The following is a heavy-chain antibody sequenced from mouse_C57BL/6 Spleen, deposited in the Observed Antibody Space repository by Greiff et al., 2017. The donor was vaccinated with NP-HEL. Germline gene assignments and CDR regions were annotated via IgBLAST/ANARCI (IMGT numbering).Heavy chain of an antibody. CDR1: GYTFTSYW. CDR2: IDPSDSYT. CDR3: ASVTKGYAMDY. D-gene: IGHD2-12*01. Sequence: QVQLKQPGAELVKPGASVKLSCKASGYTFTSYWMQWVKQRPGQGLEWIGEIDPSDSYTNYNQKFKGKATLTVDTSSSTAYMQLSSLTSEDSAVYYCASVTKGYAMDYWGQGTSVTVSS. J-gene: IGHJ4*01. V-gene: IGHV1-50*01.